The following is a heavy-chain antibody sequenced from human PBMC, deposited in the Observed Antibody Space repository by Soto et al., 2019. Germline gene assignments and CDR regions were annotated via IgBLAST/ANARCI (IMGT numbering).Heavy chain of an antibody. CDR3: ARQEGGDYDSGLDY. D-gene: IGHD3-22*01. V-gene: IGHV4-59*08. CDR1: GGSISNYY. CDR2: IYYSGAT. Sequence: QVQLQESGPGLVKPSETLSLTCTVSGGSISNYYWSWIRQSPGKGLEWIGFIYYSGATSYIPSLKSRVTISVDTSKNQSSLKLSSVTAADTAVYSCARQEGGDYDSGLDYWGQGTPVTFSS. J-gene: IGHJ4*02.